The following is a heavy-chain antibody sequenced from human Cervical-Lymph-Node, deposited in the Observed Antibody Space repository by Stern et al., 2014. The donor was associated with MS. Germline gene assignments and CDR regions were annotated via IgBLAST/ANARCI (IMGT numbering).Heavy chain of an antibody. V-gene: IGHV3-23*04. CDR1: GFTFDKYA. CDR3: ATGGISDS. J-gene: IGHJ4*02. CDR2: MCGSPGIP. D-gene: IGHD3-16*01. Sequence: EVQLVGSGGGLVQPGGSLRVSCVASGFTFDKYAMIWVRQAPCKGWDVVSSMCGSPGIPHYADSVKGRFTISRDNSNNTLYLQMNSLRADDTAVYYCATGGISDSWCQGTLVPVSS.